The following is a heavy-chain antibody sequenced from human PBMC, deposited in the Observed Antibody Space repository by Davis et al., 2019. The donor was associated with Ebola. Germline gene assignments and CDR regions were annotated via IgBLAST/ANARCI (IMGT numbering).Heavy chain of an antibody. V-gene: IGHV3-7*01. CDR2: IKQDGSEK. CDR1: GFTFSSYW. Sequence: GGSLRLSCAASGFTFSSYWMSWVRQAPGKGLEWVANIKQDGSEKYYVDSVKGRFTISRDNAKNTLYLQMNSLRAEDTAVYYCAKEMGMMYFDYWGQGTLVTVSS. J-gene: IGHJ4*02. CDR3: AKEMGMMYFDY. D-gene: IGHD3-16*01.